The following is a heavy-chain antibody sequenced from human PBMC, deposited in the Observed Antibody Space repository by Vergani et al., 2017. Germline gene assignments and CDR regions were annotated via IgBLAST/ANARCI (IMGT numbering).Heavy chain of an antibody. J-gene: IGHJ4*02. CDR2: IIPIFGTA. CDR3: VGTLAARHHSSGWPIDY. Sequence: QVQLVQSGAEVKKPGSSVKVSCKASGGTFSSYAISWVRQAPGQGLEWMGGIIPIFGTANYAQKFQGRVTITADESTSTAYMELSSLRSEDTAVYYCVGTLAARHHSSGWPIDYWGQGTLVTVSS. CDR1: GGTFSSYA. V-gene: IGHV1-69*01. D-gene: IGHD6-19*01.